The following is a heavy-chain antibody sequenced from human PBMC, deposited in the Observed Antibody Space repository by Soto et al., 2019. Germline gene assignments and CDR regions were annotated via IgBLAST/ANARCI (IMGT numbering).Heavy chain of an antibody. Sequence: PGGSLRLSCAASGFTFSSYGMHWVRQAPGKGLEWVAVIWYDGSNKYYADSVKGRFTISRDNSKNTLYLQMNSLRAEDTAVYYCAREHNKGGLDYYYYYGMDVWGQGTTVTVSS. CDR3: AREHNKGGLDYYYYYGMDV. CDR1: GFTFSSYG. J-gene: IGHJ6*02. D-gene: IGHD2-15*01. V-gene: IGHV3-33*01. CDR2: IWYDGSNK.